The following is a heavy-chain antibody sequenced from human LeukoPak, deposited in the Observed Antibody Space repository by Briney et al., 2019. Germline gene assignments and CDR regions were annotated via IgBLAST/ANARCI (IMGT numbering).Heavy chain of an antibody. CDR1: GFTFSTYA. Sequence: GRSLRLSCAASGFTFSTYAMHWVRQAPGKGLEWVAVISYDGSSKYYADSGKGRFTISRDNSKNTLYLQMNSLRAEDTAVYYCATVSGYYFDYWGQGTLVTVSS. J-gene: IGHJ4*02. D-gene: IGHD5-12*01. V-gene: IGHV3-30*04. CDR3: ATVSGYYFDY. CDR2: ISYDGSSK.